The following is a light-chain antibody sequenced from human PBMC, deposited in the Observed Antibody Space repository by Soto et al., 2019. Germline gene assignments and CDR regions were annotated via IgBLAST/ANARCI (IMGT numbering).Light chain of an antibody. CDR1: QSISRF. J-gene: IGKJ2*01. V-gene: IGKV1-39*01. CDR3: QQRYSTPPHT. Sequence: DIQMTQSPSSLSASVGDRVTITCRASQSISRFLNWYQQKPGKAPQLLIYAASSLQSGVPSRFPGGGSATDFTLTSPSLQPEDFAAYYCQQRYSTPPHTFGQGTKVQI. CDR2: AAS.